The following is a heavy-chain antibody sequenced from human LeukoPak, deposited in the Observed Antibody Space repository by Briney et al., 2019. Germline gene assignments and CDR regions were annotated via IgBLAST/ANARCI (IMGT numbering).Heavy chain of an antibody. V-gene: IGHV4-39*07. CDR1: GGSISSSSYY. D-gene: IGHD2-15*01. CDR2: IYYSGTT. Sequence: SETLSLTCTVSGGSISSSSYYWGWIRQPPGKGLEWIGTIYYSGTTYYNPSLKSRVAISIDTSKNQFSLKLSSVTAADTAVYYCARNFPGVGCSGGSCYDYWGQGTLVTVSS. CDR3: ARNFPGVGCSGGSCYDY. J-gene: IGHJ4*02.